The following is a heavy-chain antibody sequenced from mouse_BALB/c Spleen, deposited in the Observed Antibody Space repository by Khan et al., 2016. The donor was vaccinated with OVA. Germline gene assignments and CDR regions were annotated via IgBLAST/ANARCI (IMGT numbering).Heavy chain of an antibody. CDR2: ISYSGST. CDR3: ARKNYYGDAMDY. J-gene: IGHJ4*01. V-gene: IGHV3-2*02. CDR1: GYSITSGYA. Sequence: EVKLEVSGPGLVRPSQSLSLTCTVTGYSITSGYAWNWLRQFPGNKLEWMGYISYSGSTSYNPSLRSRISITRDTSKNQFFLQLNSVTTEDTTTYYCARKNYYGDAMDYWGQGTSVTVSA. D-gene: IGHD1-2*01.